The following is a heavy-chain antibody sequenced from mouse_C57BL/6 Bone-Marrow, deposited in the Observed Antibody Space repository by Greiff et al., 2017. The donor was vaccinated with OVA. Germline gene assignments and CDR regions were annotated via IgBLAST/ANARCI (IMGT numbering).Heavy chain of an antibody. V-gene: IGHV1-55*01. J-gene: IGHJ1*03. CDR2: IYPGSGST. Sequence: QVQLQQSGAELVKPGASVTMSCKASGYTFTGYWITWVKQRPGQGLEWIGEIYPGSGSTNYNEKIKGKGTLTVDTSSSTAYMQLSSLTSEDAAVDYCARRGNHWYFDVWGTGTTVTVSS. D-gene: IGHD2-1*01. CDR3: ARRGNHWYFDV. CDR1: GYTFTGYW.